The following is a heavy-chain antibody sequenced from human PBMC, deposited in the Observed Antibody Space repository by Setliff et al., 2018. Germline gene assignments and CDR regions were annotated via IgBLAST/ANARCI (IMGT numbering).Heavy chain of an antibody. Sequence: AGGSLRLSCAASGFTFSSYWMSWVRQAPGKGLEWVANIKQDGSEKYYVDSVKGRFTISRDNAKNSLYLQMNSLRAEDTAVYYCARGPRDGYNSGLDYWGQGALVTVSS. CDR3: ARGPRDGYNSGLDY. J-gene: IGHJ4*02. D-gene: IGHD5-12*01. CDR2: IKQDGSEK. V-gene: IGHV3-7*04. CDR1: GFTFSSYW.